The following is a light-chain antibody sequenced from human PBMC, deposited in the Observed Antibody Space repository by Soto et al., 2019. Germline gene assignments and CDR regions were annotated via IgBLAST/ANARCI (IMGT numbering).Light chain of an antibody. J-gene: IGKJ1*01. CDR3: QQYNNWPRGT. Sequence: EIVFTQSPGTLSLSPGERATLSCRASQSVSSNLAWYQQKPGQAPRLLIYGASTRATAIPARFSGSGSGTESTLTISSLQSEDFAVYYCQQYNNWPRGTFGQGTKVDIK. CDR1: QSVSSN. V-gene: IGKV3-15*01. CDR2: GAS.